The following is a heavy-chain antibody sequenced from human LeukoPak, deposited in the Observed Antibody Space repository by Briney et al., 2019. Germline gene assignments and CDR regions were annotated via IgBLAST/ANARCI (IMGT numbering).Heavy chain of an antibody. CDR3: AKGLWNYDY. CDR2: ISYDGSNK. J-gene: IGHJ4*02. D-gene: IGHD1-7*01. V-gene: IGHV3-30*18. CDR1: GFTFSSYG. Sequence: PGGSLRLSCAASGFTFSSYGMHWVRQAPGKGLEWVAVISYDGSNKYYADSVKGRFTISRDNSKNTLYLQMNSLRAEDTAVYYCAKGLWNYDYWGQGTLVTVSS.